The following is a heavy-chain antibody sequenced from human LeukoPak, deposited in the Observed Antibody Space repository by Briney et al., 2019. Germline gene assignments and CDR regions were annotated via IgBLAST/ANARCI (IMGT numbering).Heavy chain of an antibody. D-gene: IGHD1-7*01. CDR2: ISDNGGST. CDR3: ANVVRGWNFEALDI. Sequence: GGSLSHFYSPCGFLYNSYVMNGPRQAPGTGLEWVSSISDNGGSTYYAGSVKGRFTISRDNSKNTLYLQMNSPRVEDTAVYYCANVVRGWNFEALDIWGQGTMVTVSS. CDR1: GFLYNSYV. V-gene: IGHV3-23*01. J-gene: IGHJ3*02.